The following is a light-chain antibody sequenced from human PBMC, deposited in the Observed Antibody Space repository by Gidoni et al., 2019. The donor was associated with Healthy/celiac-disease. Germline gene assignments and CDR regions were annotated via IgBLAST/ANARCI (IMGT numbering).Light chain of an antibody. CDR1: QSVSSSY. CDR3: QQYGSSPT. Sequence: EIVLTQSPGTLSLSPGERATLSCRASQSVSSSYLAWYQQKPGKAPRLIIYGASSRATGIPDRLRGSGSGTDFTLTISRLEPEDFAVYYGQQYGSSPTFGPXTKVDIK. CDR2: GAS. J-gene: IGKJ3*01. V-gene: IGKV3-20*01.